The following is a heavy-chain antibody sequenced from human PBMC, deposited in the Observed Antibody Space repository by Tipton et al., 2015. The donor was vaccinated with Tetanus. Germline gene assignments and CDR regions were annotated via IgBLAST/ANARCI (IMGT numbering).Heavy chain of an antibody. CDR1: GFTFNSYP. V-gene: IGHV3-23*03. Sequence: SLRLSCAASGFTFNSYPMNWVRRAPGKGLEWVSVSYAGGNYAYYADSVKGRFTTSRDDSKSTLYLHMTSLRAEDTAVYYCAKVRGTMRYSFDSWGQGTLVTVSS. CDR2: SYAGGNYA. CDR3: AKVRGTMRYSFDS. D-gene: IGHD1-26*01. J-gene: IGHJ5*01.